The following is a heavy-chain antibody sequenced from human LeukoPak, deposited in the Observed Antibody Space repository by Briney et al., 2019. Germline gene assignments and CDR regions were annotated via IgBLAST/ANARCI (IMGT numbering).Heavy chain of an antibody. CDR1: RGTFSSYT. CDR2: IIPLFGTP. CDR3: ATDHRENNYAYYFDY. Sequence: SVKVSCKASRGTFSSYTISWVRQAPGQGLEWMGGIIPLFGTPTYAQKFQGRVTITADKSTSTAYMDLSSLRSDDTAVYYCATDHRENNYAYYFDYWGQGTLVTVSS. V-gene: IGHV1-69*06. J-gene: IGHJ4*02. D-gene: IGHD1/OR15-1a*01.